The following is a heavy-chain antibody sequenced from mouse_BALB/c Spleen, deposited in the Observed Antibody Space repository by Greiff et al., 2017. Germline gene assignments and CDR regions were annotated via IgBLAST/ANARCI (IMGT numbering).Heavy chain of an antibody. CDR1: GYSITSGYY. J-gene: IGHJ1*01. CDR2: ISYDGSN. V-gene: IGHV3-6*02. CDR3: ARTGSHWYFDV. Sequence: VQLKESGPGLVKPSQSLSLTCSVTGYSITSGYYWNWIRQFPGNKLEWMGYISYDGSNNYNPSLKNRISITRDTSKNQFFLKLNSVTTEDTATYYCARTGSHWYFDVWGAGTTVTVSS. D-gene: IGHD4-1*01.